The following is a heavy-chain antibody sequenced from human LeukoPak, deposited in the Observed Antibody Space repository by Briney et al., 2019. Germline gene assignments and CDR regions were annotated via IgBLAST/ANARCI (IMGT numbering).Heavy chain of an antibody. CDR1: GFTFSAFG. V-gene: IGHV3-48*01. J-gene: IGHJ4*02. CDR3: ARVRGYCSSTSCYSDY. CDR2: ISSSSSTI. Sequence: PGGSLRLSCAASGFTFSAFGMNWVRQPPGKGLEWVSYISSSSSTIYHADSVKGRFTISRDNAQNSLYLQMNSLRAEDTAVYYCARVRGYCSSTSCYSDYWGQGTLVTVSS. D-gene: IGHD2-2*02.